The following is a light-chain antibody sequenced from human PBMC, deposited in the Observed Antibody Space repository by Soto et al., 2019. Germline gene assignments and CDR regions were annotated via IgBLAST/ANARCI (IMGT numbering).Light chain of an antibody. CDR1: QSASSI. J-gene: IGKJ5*01. Sequence: ERAMSQSPATLSVSHREQATLSSRASQSASSILAWYQQKPGQAPRLLIYDASNRATGIPARFSGSGSGTEFTLTISGLQSEDFAVYYCQQQGRSWITFGQGTRLEIK. CDR2: DAS. CDR3: QQQGRSWIT. V-gene: IGKV3D-15*01.